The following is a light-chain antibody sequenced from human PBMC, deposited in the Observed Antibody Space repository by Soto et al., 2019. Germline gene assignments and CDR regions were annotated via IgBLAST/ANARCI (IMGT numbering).Light chain of an antibody. V-gene: IGLV2-11*01. J-gene: IGLJ1*01. CDR3: CSYAGTFYV. Sequence: LTQPRSVSWSPGQSVTISCTVTSSDFGGYNYVSWYQHHPGKAPKLMIYDVSERPSGVPDRFSGSKSGNTASLTISGLQAEDEADYYCCSYAGTFYVFGTGTKVTVL. CDR1: SSDFGGYNY. CDR2: DVS.